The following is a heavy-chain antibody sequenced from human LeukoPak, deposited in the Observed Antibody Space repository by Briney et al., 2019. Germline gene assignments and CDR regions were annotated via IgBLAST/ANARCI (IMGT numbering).Heavy chain of an antibody. D-gene: IGHD3-10*01. CDR1: GFTFSTYG. CDR2: IPSGGGT. J-gene: IGHJ4*02. CDR3: ARGFDNYYALPGGY. V-gene: IGHV3-23*01. Sequence: GGSLRLSCAASGFTFSTYGMSWVRQAPGKGLQWVSTIPSGGGTYYADSVKGRFTISRDNSKNTLHLQMNSLRAEDTAVYYCARGFDNYYALPGGYWGQGTLVTVSS.